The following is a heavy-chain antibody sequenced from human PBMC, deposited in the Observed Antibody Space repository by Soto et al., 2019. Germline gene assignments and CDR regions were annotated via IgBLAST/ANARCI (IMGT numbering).Heavy chain of an antibody. CDR1: GGSSGIYP. V-gene: IGHV1-69*04. D-gene: IGHD2-2*01. Sequence: QVQLVQSGAEVKKPGSWLRVSCQTSGGSSGIYPIGWVRQAPGQGLEWVGRVIPILNVANYTQKLHGRLTLTADKSTTTAYMELSSLTSEDTAVYYCARESTSGLDYWGQGTLVTVSS. CDR3: ARESTSGLDY. CDR2: VIPILNVA. J-gene: IGHJ4*02.